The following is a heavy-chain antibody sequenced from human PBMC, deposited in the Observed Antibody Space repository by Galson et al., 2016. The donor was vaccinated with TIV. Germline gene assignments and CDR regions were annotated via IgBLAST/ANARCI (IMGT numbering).Heavy chain of an antibody. Sequence: SLRLSCATSGFTLGGYGLHWVRQAPGKGLEWVAIIWYDGSTKFYGDSVTGRFTISRDTSTKTLYLQMNSLRVEDTGVYYCAREAFSTHNSYGFDVWGPGTTVTVS. V-gene: IGHV3-33*01. CDR3: AREAFSTHNSYGFDV. D-gene: IGHD3-3*02. CDR1: GFTLGGYG. J-gene: IGHJ6*02. CDR2: IWYDGSTK.